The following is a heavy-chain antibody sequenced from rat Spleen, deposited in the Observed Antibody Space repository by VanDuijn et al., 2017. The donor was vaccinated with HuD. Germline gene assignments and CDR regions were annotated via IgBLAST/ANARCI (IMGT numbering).Heavy chain of an antibody. CDR3: ARRHYGYTDYFDY. CDR1: GFTFSDFY. V-gene: IGHV5-29*01. J-gene: IGHJ2*01. D-gene: IGHD1-9*01. Sequence: EVQLVESDGGLVQPGGSLELSCAASGFTFSDFYMAWVRQAPTTGLEWVATISYDDRSTYYRDSVKGRFTISRDNAKSTLSLQMDSLRSEDTATYYCARRHYGYTDYFDYWGQGVMVTVSS. CDR2: ISYDDRST.